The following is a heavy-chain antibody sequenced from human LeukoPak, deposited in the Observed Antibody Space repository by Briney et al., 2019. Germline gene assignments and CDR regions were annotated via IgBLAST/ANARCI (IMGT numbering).Heavy chain of an antibody. CDR3: AKDLSWIAVAGINWLDP. Sequence: GGTLRLSCATSGFTFSSYGMSWVRQAPGKGLEWVSAISGSGGSTYYADSVKGRFTISRDNSKNTLYLQMNSLRAEDTAVYYCAKDLSWIAVAGINWLDPWGQGTLVTVSS. CDR2: ISGSGGST. J-gene: IGHJ5*02. D-gene: IGHD6-19*01. V-gene: IGHV3-23*01. CDR1: GFTFSSYG.